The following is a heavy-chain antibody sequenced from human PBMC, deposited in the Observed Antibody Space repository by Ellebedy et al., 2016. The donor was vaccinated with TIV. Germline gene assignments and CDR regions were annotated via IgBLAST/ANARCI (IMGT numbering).Heavy chain of an antibody. CDR3: MVWFRGVINY. V-gene: IGHV3-72*01. Sequence: GESLKISCAASGFTFSDHFMDWVRQPPGKGLEWVGRTKNKDNSYATDYAASVKGRFTISRDHSKNSLYLQMNSLETEDTAVYYCMVWFRGVINYWGQGTLVTVSS. D-gene: IGHD3-10*01. CDR2: TKNKDNSYAT. J-gene: IGHJ4*02. CDR1: GFTFSDHF.